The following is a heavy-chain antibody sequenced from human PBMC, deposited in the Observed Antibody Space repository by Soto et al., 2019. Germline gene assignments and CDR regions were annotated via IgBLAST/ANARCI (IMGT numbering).Heavy chain of an antibody. CDR2: ISYDGSNK. CDR1: GFTFSSYG. J-gene: IGHJ4*02. D-gene: IGHD3-22*01. CDR3: AKDNRAYYYDSSGFDY. V-gene: IGHV3-30*18. Sequence: QVQLVESGGGVVQPGRSLRLSCAASGFTFSSYGMHWVRQAPGKGLEWVAVISYDGSNKYYADSVKGRFTISRDNSKNTLYLQMNSLRAEDTAVYYCAKDNRAYYYDSSGFDYWGQGTLVTVSS.